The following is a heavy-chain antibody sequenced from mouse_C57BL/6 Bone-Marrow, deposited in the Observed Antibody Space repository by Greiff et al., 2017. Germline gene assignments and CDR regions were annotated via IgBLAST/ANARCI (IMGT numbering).Heavy chain of an antibody. CDR2: INPSTGGT. Sequence: VQLQQSGPELVKPGASVKISCKASGYSFTGYYMNWVKQSPEKSLEWIGEINPSTGGTTYNQKFKAKATLTVDKSSSTAYMQLKSLTSEDSAVYYGARSPRYGSSYPHWYFDVWGTGTTVTVSS. CDR1: GYSFTGYY. D-gene: IGHD1-1*01. J-gene: IGHJ1*03. CDR3: ARSPRYGSSYPHWYFDV. V-gene: IGHV1-42*01.